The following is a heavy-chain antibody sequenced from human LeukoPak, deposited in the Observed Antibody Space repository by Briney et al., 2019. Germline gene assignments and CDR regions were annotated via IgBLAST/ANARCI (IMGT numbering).Heavy chain of an antibody. Sequence: SETLSLTCAVYGGSFSGYYWSWIRQPPGKGLEWIGEINHSGSTNYNPSLKSRVTISVDTSKNQFSLKLSSVTAADTAVYYCAGSVTTQPGAFDIWGQGTMVTVSS. D-gene: IGHD4-11*01. V-gene: IGHV4-34*01. CDR2: INHSGST. J-gene: IGHJ3*02. CDR1: GGSFSGYY. CDR3: AGSVTTQPGAFDI.